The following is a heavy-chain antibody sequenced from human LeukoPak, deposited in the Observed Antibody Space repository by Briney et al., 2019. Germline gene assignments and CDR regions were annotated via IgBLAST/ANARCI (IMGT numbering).Heavy chain of an antibody. D-gene: IGHD2-15*01. V-gene: IGHV3-7*01. J-gene: IGHJ5*02. CDR2: INQDVSKK. CDR1: GFTFTNHW. Sequence: PGGSLRLSCAASGFTFTNHWMAWVRQAPGKGLEWVASINQDVSKKYYADSVRGRFIISRDNAENSVYLQMISLGVEDTAVYYCVRELSGGGFSWGQGTLVTVSS. CDR3: VRELSGGGFS.